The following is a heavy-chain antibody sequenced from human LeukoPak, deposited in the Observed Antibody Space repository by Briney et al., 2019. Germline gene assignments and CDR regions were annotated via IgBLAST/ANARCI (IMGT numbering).Heavy chain of an antibody. Sequence: ASVKVSCKASGYTFTGYYMHWVRQAPGQGLEWMGWINPNSGGTNYAQKFQGRVTMTRDTSISTAYMELSRLRSDDTAVYYCARDRHSGSYSVWFDPWGQGTLVTVSS. CDR1: GYTFTGYY. CDR3: ARDRHSGSYSVWFDP. J-gene: IGHJ5*02. V-gene: IGHV1-2*02. CDR2: INPNSGGT. D-gene: IGHD1-26*01.